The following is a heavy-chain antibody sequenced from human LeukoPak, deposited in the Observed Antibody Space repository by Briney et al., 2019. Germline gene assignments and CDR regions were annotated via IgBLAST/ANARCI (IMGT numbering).Heavy chain of an antibody. D-gene: IGHD1-26*01. CDR2: ISYDGSNK. V-gene: IGHV3-30*18. Sequence: GGSLRLSCAASGFTFSNSGMHWVRQAPGKGLEWVAVISYDGSNKYYADSVKGRVTISRDNSKNTLYLQMSSLRAEDTAVYYCAKDRGGFIVGATFDYWGHGTLVTVSS. J-gene: IGHJ4*01. CDR1: GFTFSNSG. CDR3: AKDRGGFIVGATFDY.